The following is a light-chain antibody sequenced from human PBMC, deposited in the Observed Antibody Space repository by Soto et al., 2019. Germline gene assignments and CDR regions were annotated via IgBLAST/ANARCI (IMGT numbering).Light chain of an antibody. CDR2: DAS. V-gene: IGKV1-13*02. J-gene: IGKJ1*01. CDR1: QGISNY. Sequence: AIQLTQSPSSLSASVRDRVTITCRASQGISNYLAWYQQKPGKAPKLLIYDASTLESGVPSRFSGSRSGTEFTLTISSLQPDDFATYYCQQYNSYSWTFGQGTKVDIK. CDR3: QQYNSYSWT.